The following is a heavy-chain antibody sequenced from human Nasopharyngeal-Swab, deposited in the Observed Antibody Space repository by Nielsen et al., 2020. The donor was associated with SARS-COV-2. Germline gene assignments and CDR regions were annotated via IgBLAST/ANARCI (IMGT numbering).Heavy chain of an antibody. V-gene: IGHV4-59*01. J-gene: IGHJ3*02. CDR3: ARVNNSFLWFGGLPPPHDAFDI. Sequence: WSGQPPWKGLGWIGWVYYSGSTNYNPSLKSRVTISVDTSKSQFCLRLSSVTASDTAVYYCARVNNSFLWFGGLPPPHDAFDIWGQGTMVTVSS. D-gene: IGHD3-10*01. CDR2: VYYSGST.